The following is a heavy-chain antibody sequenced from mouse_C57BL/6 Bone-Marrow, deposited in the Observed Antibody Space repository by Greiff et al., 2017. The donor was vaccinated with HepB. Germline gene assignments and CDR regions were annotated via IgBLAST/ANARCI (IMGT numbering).Heavy chain of an antibody. CDR3: ARPDYGSSYYFDY. CDR1: GFTFSDYG. D-gene: IGHD1-1*01. Sequence: EVKVEESGGGLVKPGGSLKLSCAASGFTFSDYGMHWVRQAPEKGLEWVAYISSGSSTIYYADTVKGRFTISRDNAKNTLFLQMTSLRSEDTAMYYCARPDYGSSYYFDYWGQGTTLTVSS. J-gene: IGHJ2*01. CDR2: ISSGSSTI. V-gene: IGHV5-17*01.